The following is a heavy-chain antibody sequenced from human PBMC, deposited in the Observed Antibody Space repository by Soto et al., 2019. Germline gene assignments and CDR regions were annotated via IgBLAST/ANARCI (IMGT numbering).Heavy chain of an antibody. D-gene: IGHD3-10*01. CDR1: GVTFTSYT. CDR2: IIPMFGTT. J-gene: IGHJ5*02. Sequence: SVKVSCKASGVTFTSYTITWVRQAPGQGLEWMGGIIPMFGTTNYAQKFQGRVTITADKSTYTDYMELSSLRSDDTAVYYCARVEVSGGPFDPWGQGTLVTVSS. CDR3: ARVEVSGGPFDP. V-gene: IGHV1-69*06.